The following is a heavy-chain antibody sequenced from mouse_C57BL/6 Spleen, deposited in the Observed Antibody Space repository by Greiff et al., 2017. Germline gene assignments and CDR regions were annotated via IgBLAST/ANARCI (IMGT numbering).Heavy chain of an antibody. J-gene: IGHJ3*01. CDR3: ATRTAQASACFAY. D-gene: IGHD3-2*02. V-gene: IGHV1-9*01. Sequence: QVQLKQSGAELMKPGASVKLSCKATGYTFTGYWIEWVKQRPGHGLEWIGEILPGSGSTNYNEKFKGKAPFTADTSSNTAYMQLSSLTTEAAAIDYCATRTAQASACFAYWGQGTLVTVSA. CDR1: GYTFTGYW. CDR2: ILPGSGST.